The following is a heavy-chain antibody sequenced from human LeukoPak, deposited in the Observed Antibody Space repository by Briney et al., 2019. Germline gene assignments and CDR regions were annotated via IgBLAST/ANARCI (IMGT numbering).Heavy chain of an antibody. CDR1: GGSFSGYY. CDR2: INHSGST. D-gene: IGHD6-13*01. Sequence: SETLSLTCAVYGGSFSGYYWSWIRQPPGKGLEWIGEINHSGSTNYNPSLKSRVTISVDTSKNHFSLKLSSVTAADTAVYYCARPRGIAAAAWFDPWGQGTLVTVSS. V-gene: IGHV4-34*01. CDR3: ARPRGIAAAAWFDP. J-gene: IGHJ5*02.